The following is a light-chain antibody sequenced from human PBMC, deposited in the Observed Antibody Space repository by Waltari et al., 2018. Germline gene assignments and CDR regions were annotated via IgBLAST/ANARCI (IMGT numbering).Light chain of an antibody. CDR1: QSVLYSSNNKNY. CDR2: WAS. CDR3: QQYYSTPLT. V-gene: IGKV4-1*01. J-gene: IGKJ4*01. Sequence: DIVMTQSPDSLAVSLGERATINCKSSQSVLYSSNNKNYLAWYQQKPGQPPKLLIYWASTRESGVPDRCSGSGSGTDFTLTISSLQAEDVAVYYCQQYYSTPLTFDGGTKVEIK.